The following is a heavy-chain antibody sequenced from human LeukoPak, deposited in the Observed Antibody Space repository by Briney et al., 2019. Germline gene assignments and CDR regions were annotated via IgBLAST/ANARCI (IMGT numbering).Heavy chain of an antibody. CDR1: GFTFNNYA. V-gene: IGHV3-23*01. CDR3: ARDPVEMATLTPGDY. D-gene: IGHD5-24*01. J-gene: IGHJ4*02. CDR2: ISGSGGST. Sequence: PGGSLRLSCAASGFTFNNYAMSWVRQAPGKGLEWVSGISGSGGSTYYRDSVKGRFTISRDNSKNTLYLQMNSLRAEDTAVYYCARDPVEMATLTPGDYWGQGTLVTVSS.